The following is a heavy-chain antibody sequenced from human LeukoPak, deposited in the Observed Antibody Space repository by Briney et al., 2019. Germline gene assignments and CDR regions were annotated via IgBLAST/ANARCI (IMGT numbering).Heavy chain of an antibody. J-gene: IGHJ3*02. Sequence: SETLSLTCAVYGGSFSGHYWRWIRQPPGKGLEWIGEINHSGSTNYNPSLKSRVTISVDTSKNHFSLRLSSVTAADTAVYYCAREYSTSSTAFDIWGQGTMVTVSS. CDR3: AREYSTSSTAFDI. D-gene: IGHD6-6*01. V-gene: IGHV4-34*01. CDR2: INHSGST. CDR1: GGSFSGHY.